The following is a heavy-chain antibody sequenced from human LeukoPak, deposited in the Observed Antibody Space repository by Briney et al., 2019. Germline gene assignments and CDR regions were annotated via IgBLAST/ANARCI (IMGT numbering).Heavy chain of an antibody. V-gene: IGHV1-46*01. CDR1: GYTFTSYY. CDR3: ARRSSWARGGYHYMDV. Sequence: GASVKVSCKASGYTFTSYYMHWVRQAPGQGLEWMGIINPSGGSTSYAQKFQGRVTMTRDMSTSTVYMELSSLRSEDTAVYYCARRSSWARGGYHYMDVWGKGTTVTVSS. J-gene: IGHJ6*03. CDR2: INPSGGST. D-gene: IGHD6-13*01.